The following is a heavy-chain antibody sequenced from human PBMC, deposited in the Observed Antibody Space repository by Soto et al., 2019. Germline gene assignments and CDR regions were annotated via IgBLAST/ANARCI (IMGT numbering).Heavy chain of an antibody. Sequence: GASVKVSCKASGGTFSSYAISWARQAPGQGLEWMGGIIPIFGTANYAQKFQGRVTITADESTSTAYMELSSLRSEDTAVYYCAALYCGGDCYSGYFQHWGQGTLVTVSS. D-gene: IGHD2-21*02. CDR2: IIPIFGTA. CDR3: AALYCGGDCYSGYFQH. J-gene: IGHJ1*01. V-gene: IGHV1-69*13. CDR1: GGTFSSYA.